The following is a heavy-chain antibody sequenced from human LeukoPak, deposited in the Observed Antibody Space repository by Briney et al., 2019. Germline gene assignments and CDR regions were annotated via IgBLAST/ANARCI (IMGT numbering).Heavy chain of an antibody. D-gene: IGHD6-13*01. Sequence: SVKVSCKASGGTFSSYAISWVRQAPGQGLEWMGGIIPIFGTANYAQKFQGRVTITADKSTSTAYMELRSLRSDDTAVYYCARASYSSRGSFDYWGQGTLVTVSS. CDR1: GGTFSSYA. V-gene: IGHV1-69*06. CDR2: IIPIFGTA. J-gene: IGHJ4*02. CDR3: ARASYSSRGSFDY.